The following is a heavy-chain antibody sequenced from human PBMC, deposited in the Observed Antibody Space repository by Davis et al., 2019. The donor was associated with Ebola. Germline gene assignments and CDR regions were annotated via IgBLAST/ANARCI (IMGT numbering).Heavy chain of an antibody. CDR1: GFTFSVYW. V-gene: IGHV3-15*01. J-gene: IGHJ4*02. CDR2: IKSLRDGGTV. D-gene: IGHD3-3*01. Sequence: PGGSLRLSCAASGFTFSVYWMSWVRQAPGKGLEWVGRIKSLRDGGTVNYATAVKGRFIISRDDSQNTLTLQMNSLRTEDSAVYYCATLVALRFPDQWGQGTLVIVSS. CDR3: ATLVALRFPDQ.